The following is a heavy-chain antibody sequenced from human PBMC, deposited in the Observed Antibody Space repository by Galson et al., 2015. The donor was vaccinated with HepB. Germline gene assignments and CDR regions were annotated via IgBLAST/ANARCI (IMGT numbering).Heavy chain of an antibody. CDR3: VRDMDV. V-gene: IGHV3-7*01. CDR1: GFTFSSYW. CDR2: VKEGGSEK. Sequence: SLRLSCAASGFTFSSYWMTWVRQAPGKGLEWVANVKEGGSEKYYVDSVRGRFTISRDDAKNSLYLQMNSLRVEDTAVYYCVRDMDVWGQGTTVTVSS. J-gene: IGHJ6*02.